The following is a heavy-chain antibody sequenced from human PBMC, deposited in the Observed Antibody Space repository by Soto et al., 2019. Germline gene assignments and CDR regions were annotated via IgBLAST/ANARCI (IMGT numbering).Heavy chain of an antibody. CDR1: GGSISSYY. CDR3: ARAAYTSGFNFCDY. J-gene: IGHJ4*02. CDR2: IDYSGSA. Sequence: SETLSLTCTVSGGSISSYYRSWIRQSPGKGLEWIGYIDYSGSANYNPSLKSRVTMSADTFKNQFSLRLSSMTAADTAVYYCARAAYTSGFNFCDYWGPGTLVTVSS. D-gene: IGHD6-19*01. V-gene: IGHV4-59*01.